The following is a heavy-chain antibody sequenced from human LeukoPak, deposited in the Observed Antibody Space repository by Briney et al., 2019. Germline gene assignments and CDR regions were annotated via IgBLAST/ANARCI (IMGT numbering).Heavy chain of an antibody. J-gene: IGHJ4*02. Sequence: ASVKVSCKASGYTFTSYYMHWVRQAPGQGLEWMGIINPSGGSTSYAQKFQGRVTMTEDTSTDTAYMELSSLRSEDTAVYYCATDILTGRSGSSVDYWGQGTLVTVSS. CDR2: INPSGGST. CDR1: GYTFTSYY. D-gene: IGHD3-9*01. V-gene: IGHV1-46*01. CDR3: ATDILTGRSGSSVDY.